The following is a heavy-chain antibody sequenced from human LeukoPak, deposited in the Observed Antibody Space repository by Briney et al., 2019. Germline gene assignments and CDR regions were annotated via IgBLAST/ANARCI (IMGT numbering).Heavy chain of an antibody. CDR1: GGSISSSSYY. D-gene: IGHD3-22*01. CDR3: ARRDDSSGYHKIFDY. J-gene: IGHJ4*02. V-gene: IGHV4-39*01. Sequence: SETLSLTCTVSGGSISSSSYYWGWIRQPPGKGLEWIGNIYYGENTYYNPSLKSRVTISIDTSNNQFYLKLSSLTAADTAVYYCARRDDSSGYHKIFDYWGQGTLVTVSS. CDR2: IYYGENT.